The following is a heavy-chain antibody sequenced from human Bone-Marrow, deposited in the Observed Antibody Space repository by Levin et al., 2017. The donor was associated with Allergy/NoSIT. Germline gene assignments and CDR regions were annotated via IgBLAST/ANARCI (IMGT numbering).Heavy chain of an antibody. V-gene: IGHV3-15*01. Sequence: GGSLRLSCAASTFIFTNAWMNWVRQAPGKGLEWVARIKRKIEGETTDYAAPVKGRFTISRDDSGNTVFLQMNGLKTEDTAVYYCTADTTSTSDIGLDVWGQGTTVTVSS. CDR2: IKRKIEGETT. D-gene: IGHD2-15*01. CDR3: TADTTSTSDIGLDV. J-gene: IGHJ6*02. CDR1: TFIFTNAW.